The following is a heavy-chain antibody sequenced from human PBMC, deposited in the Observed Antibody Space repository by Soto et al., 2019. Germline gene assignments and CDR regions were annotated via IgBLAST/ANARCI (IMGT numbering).Heavy chain of an antibody. CDR1: GFTFSGQY. CDR3: AKLGYSGVRQIAY. J-gene: IGHJ4*02. CDR2: IKNKANSYTT. Sequence: EVQLVESGGGLVQPGGSLRLSCVASGFTFSGQYMDWVRQAPGKGLEWVGRIKNKANSYTTEYAASVKGRFTISRDDSENSLFLQMNSLKTEDTAVYYCAKLGYSGVRQIAYWGQGTLVTVSS. V-gene: IGHV3-72*01. D-gene: IGHD6-19*01.